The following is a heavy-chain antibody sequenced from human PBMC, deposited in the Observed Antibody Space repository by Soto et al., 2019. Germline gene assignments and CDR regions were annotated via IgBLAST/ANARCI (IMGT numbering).Heavy chain of an antibody. D-gene: IGHD3-16*02. CDR2: IYHSGST. CDR1: GGSISSGGYS. Sequence: VSLTCAVSGGSISSGGYSWSWIRQPPGKGLEWIGYIYHSGSTYYNPSLKSRVTISVDRSKNQFSLKLSSVTAADTAVYYCARVRGDYVWGSYRYSFGYFDYWGQGTLVTVSS. J-gene: IGHJ4*02. V-gene: IGHV4-30-2*01. CDR3: ARVRGDYVWGSYRYSFGYFDY.